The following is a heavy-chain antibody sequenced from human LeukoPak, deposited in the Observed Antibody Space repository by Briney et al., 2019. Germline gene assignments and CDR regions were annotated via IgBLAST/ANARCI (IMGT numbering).Heavy chain of an antibody. V-gene: IGHV3-7*03. Sequence: GGSLRLSCAASGFTFSRYAMSWVRQAPGKGLEWVANIKQDGSEKYYVDSVKGRFTISRDDAKNSLYLQMNSLRAEDTAVYYCARDCSGGSCLSNWGQGTLVTVSS. CDR1: GFTFSRYA. CDR3: ARDCSGGSCLSN. CDR2: IKQDGSEK. D-gene: IGHD2-15*01. J-gene: IGHJ4*02.